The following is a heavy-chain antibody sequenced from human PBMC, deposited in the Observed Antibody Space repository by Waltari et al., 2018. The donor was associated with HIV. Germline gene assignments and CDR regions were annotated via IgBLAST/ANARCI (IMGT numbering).Heavy chain of an antibody. D-gene: IGHD6-19*01. CDR2: IYYSGST. J-gene: IGHJ4*02. CDR3: ARHVIAVAAYFDY. CDR1: GGSISSSSYY. Sequence: QLQLQESGPGLVKPSETLSLTCTVSGGSISSSSYYWGWIRQPPGKGLEWIGSIYYSGSTNYNPSLKSRVTISVDTSKNQFSLKLSSVTAADTAVYYCARHVIAVAAYFDYWGQGTLVTVSS. V-gene: IGHV4-39*01.